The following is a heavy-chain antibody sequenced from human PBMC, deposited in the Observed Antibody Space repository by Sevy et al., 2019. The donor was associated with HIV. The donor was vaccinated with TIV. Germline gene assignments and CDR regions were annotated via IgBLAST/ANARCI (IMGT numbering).Heavy chain of an antibody. D-gene: IGHD2-2*01. CDR1: GYTFTSYG. CDR2: ISAYNGNT. V-gene: IGHV1-18*01. J-gene: IGHJ6*02. Sequence: ASVKVSCKASGYTFTSYGISWVLQAPGQGLEWMGWISAYNGNTNYAQKLQGRVTMTTDTSTSTAYMELRSLRSDDTAVYYCARGDIVVVPAATPYYYGMDVWGQGTTVTVSS. CDR3: ARGDIVVVPAATPYYYGMDV.